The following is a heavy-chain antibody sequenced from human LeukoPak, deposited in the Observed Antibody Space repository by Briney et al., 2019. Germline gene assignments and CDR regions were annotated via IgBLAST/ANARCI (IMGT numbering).Heavy chain of an antibody. D-gene: IGHD2-21*01. CDR3: ARVWSHGWTQATFDH. CDR2: ISYSGSP. CDR1: GGSISSDY. J-gene: IGHJ4*02. V-gene: IGHV4-59*01. Sequence: PSETLSLTCSVSGGSISSDYWSWIRQPPGKGLEWIGYISYSGSPNYKPSLKSRITISLDTSKNQFSLKLNSVTAADTAVYYCARVWSHGWTQATFDHWGRGTLVTVSS.